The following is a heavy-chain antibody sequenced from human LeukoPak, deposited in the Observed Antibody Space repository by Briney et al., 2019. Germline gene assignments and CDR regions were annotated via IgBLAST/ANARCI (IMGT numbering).Heavy chain of an antibody. V-gene: IGHV3-30*18. J-gene: IGHJ4*02. CDR3: AEGMEMATIMIAFDF. D-gene: IGHD5-24*01. CDR2: ISYDGSNK. CDR1: GFTFSNYG. Sequence: GGSLRLSCAASGFTFSNYGMHWVRQAPGKGLEWVAVISYDGSNKYYADSVKGRFTISRDNSKNTLYLQMNSLRPEDTAVYSCAEGMEMATIMIAFDFWGQGTLVTVSS.